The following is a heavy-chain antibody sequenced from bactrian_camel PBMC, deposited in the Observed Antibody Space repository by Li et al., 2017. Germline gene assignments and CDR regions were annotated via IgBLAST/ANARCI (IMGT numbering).Heavy chain of an antibody. CDR3: AADTGSNLGSWKDVLDYKY. D-gene: IGHD5*01. V-gene: IGHV3S54*01. CDR1: GDIANFNY. Sequence: HVQLVESGGGSVQTGGSLRLSCATSGDIANFNYKGWFRQAPGKGREGLATIYAGDSDTWYADSVKGRFTISPDTAQKSVFLEMNSLKPEDTAMYYCAADTGSNLGSWKDVLDYKYRGQGTQVTVS. J-gene: IGHJ4*01. CDR2: IYAGDSDT.